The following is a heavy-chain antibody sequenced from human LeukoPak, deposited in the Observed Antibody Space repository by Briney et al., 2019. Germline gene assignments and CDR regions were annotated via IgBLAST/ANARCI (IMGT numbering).Heavy chain of an antibody. CDR3: AKDRGYYDSSGYTN. J-gene: IGHJ4*02. CDR1: GFTFSSYA. V-gene: IGHV3-30-3*01. CDR2: ISYDGSNK. D-gene: IGHD3-22*01. Sequence: GGSLRLSCAASGFTFSSYAMHWVRQAPGKGLEWVAVISYDGSNKYYADSVKGRFTISRDNSKNTLYLQMNSLRAEDTAVYYCAKDRGYYDSSGYTNWGQGTLVTVSS.